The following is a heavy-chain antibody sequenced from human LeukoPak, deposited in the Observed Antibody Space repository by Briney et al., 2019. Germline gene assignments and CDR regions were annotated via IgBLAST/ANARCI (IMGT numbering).Heavy chain of an antibody. D-gene: IGHD6-13*01. V-gene: IGHV3-30*02. CDR2: IRYDGSNK. J-gene: IGHJ4*02. CDR1: GFTFSSYE. CDR3: AKDMSLGIAAAGTFSFDY. Sequence: GGSLRLSCAASGFTFSSYEMNWVRQAPGKGLEWVAFIRYDGSNKYYADSVKGRFTISRDNSKNTLYLQMNSLRAEDTAVYYCAKDMSLGIAAAGTFSFDYWGQGTLVTVSS.